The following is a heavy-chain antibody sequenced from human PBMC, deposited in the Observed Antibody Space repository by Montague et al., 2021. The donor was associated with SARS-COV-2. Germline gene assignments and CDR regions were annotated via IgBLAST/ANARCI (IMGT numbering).Heavy chain of an antibody. CDR2: IYTSGST. Sequence: TLSLTCTVSGGSISSGSYYWSWIRQPAGKGLEWIGRIYTSGSTNYNPSLKSRVTISVDTSKNQFSLKLSSVTAADTAVYYCARSSGGYCSSTSCYAYYYYMDVGGKGTTVTVSS. D-gene: IGHD2-2*01. J-gene: IGHJ6*03. CDR3: ARSSGGYCSSTSCYAYYYYMDV. V-gene: IGHV4-61*02. CDR1: GGSISSGSYY.